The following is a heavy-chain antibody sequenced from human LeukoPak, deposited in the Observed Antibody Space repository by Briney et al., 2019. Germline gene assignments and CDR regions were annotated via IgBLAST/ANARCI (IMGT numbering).Heavy chain of an antibody. Sequence: ASVKVSCKASGGTFSSYAISWVRQAPGQGLEWMGGIIPIFGTAYYAQKFQGRVTITADESTSTAYMELSSLRSEDTAVYYCARERDYDFWSGYSPFDYWGQGTLVTVSS. CDR1: GGTFSSYA. CDR2: IIPIFGTA. V-gene: IGHV1-69*13. J-gene: IGHJ4*02. CDR3: ARERDYDFWSGYSPFDY. D-gene: IGHD3-3*01.